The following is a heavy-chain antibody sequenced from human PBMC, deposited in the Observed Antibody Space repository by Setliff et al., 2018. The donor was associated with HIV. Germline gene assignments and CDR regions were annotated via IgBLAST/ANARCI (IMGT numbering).Heavy chain of an antibody. V-gene: IGHV1-69*10. CDR1: GGTFSSYA. D-gene: IGHD2-2*01. CDR2: IIPILGIA. CDR3: ASTSSTKTLPDAFDI. J-gene: IGHJ3*02. Sequence: SVKVSCKASGGTFSSYAISWVRQAPGQGLEWMGGIIPILGIANYAQKFQGRITITADKSTSTAYMELSSLRSEDTAVYYCASTSSTKTLPDAFDIWGQGTMVTV.